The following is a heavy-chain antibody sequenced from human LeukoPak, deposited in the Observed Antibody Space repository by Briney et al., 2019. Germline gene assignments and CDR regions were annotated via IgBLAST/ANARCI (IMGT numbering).Heavy chain of an antibody. CDR1: GGSFSGYY. CDR3: ARAAGTIDY. Sequence: SETLSLTCAVYGGSFSGYYWSWIRQHPGKSLEWIGYIYYSGSTYYNPSLKSRVTISVDTSKNQFSLKLNSVTAADTAVYYCARAAGTIDYWGQGTLVTVSS. CDR2: IYYSGST. V-gene: IGHV4-31*11. D-gene: IGHD6-13*01. J-gene: IGHJ4*02.